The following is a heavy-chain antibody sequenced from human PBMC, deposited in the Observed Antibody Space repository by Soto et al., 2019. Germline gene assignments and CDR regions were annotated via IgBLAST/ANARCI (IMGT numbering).Heavy chain of an antibody. V-gene: IGHV3-33*01. D-gene: IGHD4-17*01. J-gene: IGHJ4*02. CDR3: ARDPGRKGNYGDLYFDY. CDR1: GFTFSSYG. CDR2: IWYDGSNK. Sequence: QVQLVESGGGVVQPGRSLRLSCAASGFTFSSYGMHWVRQAPGKGLEWVAVIWYDGSNKYYADSVKGRFTISRDNSKNTLYLQMNSLRAEDTAVYYCARDPGRKGNYGDLYFDYWGQGTLVTVSS.